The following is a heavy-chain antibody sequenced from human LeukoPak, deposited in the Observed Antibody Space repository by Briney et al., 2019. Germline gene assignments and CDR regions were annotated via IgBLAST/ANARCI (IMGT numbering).Heavy chain of an antibody. Sequence: GGSLRLSCAPSGFTFSDYYMSWIRQAPGKGLEWLSYINIGGTNTHYADSVKGRFTISRDNAKKSLYLEMTNLRAEDTAVYYCATDGAGFDTWGQGVLVTVSS. CDR1: GFTFSDYY. J-gene: IGHJ5*02. CDR3: ATDGAGFDT. CDR2: INIGGTNT. V-gene: IGHV3-11*01.